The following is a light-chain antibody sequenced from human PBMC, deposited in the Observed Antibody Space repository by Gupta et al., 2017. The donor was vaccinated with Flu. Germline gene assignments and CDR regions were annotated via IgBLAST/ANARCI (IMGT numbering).Light chain of an antibody. CDR1: SSAIGDTY. V-gene: IGLV1-51*02. J-gene: IGLJ3*02. CDR3: GSWDTNLRIGV. CDR2: ENN. Sequence: QSVLTQPPSVSAAPGQTVTLACAGSSSAIGDTYVSGDHRLTRTAPTLLIYENNKRPSGIPDRFSGSKSGTQATLGITGLQNGDEADYYCGSWDTNLRIGVFGGGTILTVL.